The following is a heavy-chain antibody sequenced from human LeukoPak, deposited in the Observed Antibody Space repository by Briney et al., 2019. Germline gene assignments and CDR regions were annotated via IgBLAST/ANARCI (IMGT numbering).Heavy chain of an antibody. V-gene: IGHV3-21*01. D-gene: IGHD3-10*01. CDR2: ISSTSNYI. Sequence: PGRSLRLSCTTSGFTFGDYAMNWVRQAPGKGLEWVSSISSTSNYIYDADSVKGRFTISRDNAKNSLFLQMNSLRAEDTAIYYCARDKFLFYYGSGSPPPPDYWGQGTLVTVSS. CDR3: ARDKFLFYYGSGSPPPPDY. J-gene: IGHJ4*02. CDR1: GFTFGDYA.